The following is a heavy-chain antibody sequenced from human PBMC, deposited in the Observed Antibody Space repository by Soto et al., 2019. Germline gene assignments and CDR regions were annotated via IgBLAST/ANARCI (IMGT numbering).Heavy chain of an antibody. J-gene: IGHJ4*02. CDR1: GFTFSSYW. D-gene: IGHD2-15*01. V-gene: IGHV3-7*05. Sequence: EVQLVESGGGLVQPGGSLRLSCAASGFTFSSYWMSWVRQAPGKGLEWVANIKQDGNEKFYVDSVKGRFTISRDNAKNSLFLQMYSLTAEDTAVYYCARVNSLAGEYWGQGTLVAVSS. CDR2: IKQDGNEK. CDR3: ARVNSLAGEY.